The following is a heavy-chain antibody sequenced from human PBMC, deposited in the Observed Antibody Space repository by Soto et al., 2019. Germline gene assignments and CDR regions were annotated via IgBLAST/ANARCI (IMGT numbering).Heavy chain of an antibody. Sequence: SETLSLTCTVSGGSISSGGYYWSWIRQHPGKGLEWIGYIYYSGSTYYNPSLKSRVTISVDTPKNQFSLKLSSVTAADTAVYYCARVLGYYYDSSGVDYWGQGTLVTVSS. CDR2: IYYSGST. V-gene: IGHV4-31*03. CDR1: GGSISSGGYY. D-gene: IGHD3-22*01. J-gene: IGHJ4*02. CDR3: ARVLGYYYDSSGVDY.